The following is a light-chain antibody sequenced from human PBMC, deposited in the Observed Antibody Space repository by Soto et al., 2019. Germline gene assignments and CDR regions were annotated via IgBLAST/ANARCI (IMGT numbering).Light chain of an antibody. CDR3: QQYGSPSYT. CDR1: QSVSSSY. V-gene: IGKV3-20*01. J-gene: IGKJ2*01. CDR2: GAS. Sequence: EIVLTQSPGTLSLSPGERATLSCRASQSVSSSYLAWYQQKPGQAPRLLIYGASSRATGIPDRFSGSGSGTDFTLTISRVEPEDFAVYYCQQYGSPSYTFGQGTKLEIK.